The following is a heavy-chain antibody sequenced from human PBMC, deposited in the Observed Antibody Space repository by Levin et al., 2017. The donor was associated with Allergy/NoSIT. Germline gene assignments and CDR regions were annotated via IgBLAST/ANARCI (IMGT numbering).Heavy chain of an antibody. Sequence: GESLKISCAASGFTFSSYGMHWVRQAPGKGLEWVAVISYDGSNKYYADSVKGRFTISRDNSKNTLYLQMNSLRAEDTAVYYCAKGGYSSSSPYAGGLGWGQGTLVTVSS. CDR1: GFTFSSYG. D-gene: IGHD6-6*01. V-gene: IGHV3-30*18. CDR2: ISYDGSNK. J-gene: IGHJ4*02. CDR3: AKGGYSSSSPYAGGLG.